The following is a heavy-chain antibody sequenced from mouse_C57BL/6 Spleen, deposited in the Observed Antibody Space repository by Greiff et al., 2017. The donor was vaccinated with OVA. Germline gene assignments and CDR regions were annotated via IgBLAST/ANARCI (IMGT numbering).Heavy chain of an antibody. CDR2: ISSGSSTI. D-gene: IGHD1-1*01. J-gene: IGHJ2*01. CDR3: ARSLSYYGSSPDY. Sequence: EVKLVESGGGLVKPGGSLKLSCAASGFTFSDYGMHWVRQAPEKGLEWVAYISSGSSTIYYADTVKGRFTISRDNAKNTLFLQMTSLRSEDTAMYYCARSLSYYGSSPDYWGQGTTLTVSS. CDR1: GFTFSDYG. V-gene: IGHV5-17*01.